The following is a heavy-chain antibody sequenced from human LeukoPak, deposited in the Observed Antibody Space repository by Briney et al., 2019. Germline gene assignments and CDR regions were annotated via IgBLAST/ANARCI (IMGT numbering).Heavy chain of an antibody. CDR1: GFTFSSYD. J-gene: IGHJ3*02. Sequence: PGGSLRLSCAASGFTFSSYDMHWVRHATGKGLEWVSAIGTAGDTYYPGSVKGRFTISRENAKNSLYLQMNSLRAGDTAVYYCARASISNDAFDIWGQGTMVTVSS. CDR2: IGTAGDT. D-gene: IGHD3-9*01. CDR3: ARASISNDAFDI. V-gene: IGHV3-13*01.